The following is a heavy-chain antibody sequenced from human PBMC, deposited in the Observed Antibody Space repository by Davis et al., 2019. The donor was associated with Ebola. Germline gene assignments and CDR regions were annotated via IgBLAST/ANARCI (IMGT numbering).Heavy chain of an antibody. Sequence: PGGSLRLSCAASGFTFSTYTMIWVRQAPGKGLEWVSSISSSSNYIDYADSVQGRFTVSRDNPKNSLYLQMNSLRAEDTAVYYCAREVRRGWFDPWGQGTLVTVSS. V-gene: IGHV3-21*01. D-gene: IGHD3-10*01. J-gene: IGHJ5*02. CDR2: ISSSSNYI. CDR1: GFTFSTYT. CDR3: AREVRRGWFDP.